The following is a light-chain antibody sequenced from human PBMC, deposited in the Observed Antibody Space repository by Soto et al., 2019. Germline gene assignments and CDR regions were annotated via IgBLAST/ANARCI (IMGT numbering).Light chain of an antibody. CDR1: QIVSSTY. V-gene: IGKV3-20*01. Sequence: EIVLTQSPGTLSLSPGERPTLSCRASQIVSSTYLAWFQQKAGQAPRLLIYGASTRATGIPDRFSGSGSGTDFTLTISGLEPEDFALYYCQQYGVTPPNTFGGGTKVDIK. CDR2: GAS. J-gene: IGKJ4*01. CDR3: QQYGVTPPNT.